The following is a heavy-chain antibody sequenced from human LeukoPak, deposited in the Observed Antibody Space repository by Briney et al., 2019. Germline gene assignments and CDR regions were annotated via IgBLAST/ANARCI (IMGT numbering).Heavy chain of an antibody. Sequence: PGGSLRLSCAASGFTFSSYNMNWVRQAPGKGLEWVSSISSSGNYIYYADSLKGRFTISRDNAKNSLYLQMNSLRADDTAVYYCARDMTTVRYWYFDLWGRGTLVTVSS. CDR2: ISSSGNYI. V-gene: IGHV3-21*01. J-gene: IGHJ2*01. CDR3: ARDMTTVRYWYFDL. D-gene: IGHD4-17*01. CDR1: GFTFSSYN.